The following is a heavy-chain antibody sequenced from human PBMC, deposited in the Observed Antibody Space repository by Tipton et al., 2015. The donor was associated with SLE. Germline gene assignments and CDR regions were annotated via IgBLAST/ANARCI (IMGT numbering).Heavy chain of an antibody. CDR3: ARVPGGKLGY. CDR1: GGSISSHY. D-gene: IGHD3-16*01. CDR2: IYYSGST. V-gene: IGHV4-59*11. Sequence: TLSLTCTVSGGSISSHYWSWIRQPPGKGLEWIGYIYYSGSTNYNPSLKSRVTISVDTSKNQFSLKLSSVTAADTAVYYCARVPGGKLGYWGQGTLVTVSS. J-gene: IGHJ4*02.